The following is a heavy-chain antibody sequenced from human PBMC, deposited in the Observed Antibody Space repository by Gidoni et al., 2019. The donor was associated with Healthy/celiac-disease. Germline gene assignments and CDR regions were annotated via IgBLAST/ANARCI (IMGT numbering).Heavy chain of an antibody. CDR3: AKGIVVVPAVNFLDY. Sequence: EVQLLESGGGLVQPGGSLRLSCAASGFTFSSYAMSWVRQAPGKGLEGVSGIGGSGGRTYYADSVKGRFTISRDNPENTLYLQMNSLRAEDTAVYYCAKGIVVVPAVNFLDYWGQGTLVTVSS. J-gene: IGHJ4*02. CDR1: GFTFSSYA. V-gene: IGHV3-23*01. D-gene: IGHD2-21*02. CDR2: IGGSGGRT.